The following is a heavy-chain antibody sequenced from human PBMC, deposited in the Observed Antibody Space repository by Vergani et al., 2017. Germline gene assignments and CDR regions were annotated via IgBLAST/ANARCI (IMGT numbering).Heavy chain of an antibody. J-gene: IGHJ4*02. V-gene: IGHV4-59*01. Sequence: QVQLQESGPGLVKPSETLSLTCTVSGGSISSYYWSWIRQPPGTGLEWIGYIYYSGSTNYNPSLKSRVTISVDTSKNQFSLKLSSVTAADTAVYYCARVSAIAAAGLDYWGQGTLVTVSS. CDR1: GGSISSYY. CDR2: IYYSGST. D-gene: IGHD6-13*01. CDR3: ARVSAIAAAGLDY.